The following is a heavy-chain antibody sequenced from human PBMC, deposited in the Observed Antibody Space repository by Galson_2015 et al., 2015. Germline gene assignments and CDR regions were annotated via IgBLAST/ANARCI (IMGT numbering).Heavy chain of an antibody. CDR3: ARVFSSGYYYYFDY. CDR1: GYTFTSYG. CDR2: INPNSGGT. V-gene: IGHV1-2*04. J-gene: IGHJ4*02. Sequence: KVSCKASGYTFTSYGISWVRQAPGQGLEWMGWINPNSGGTNYAQKFQGWVTMTRDTSISTAYMELSRLRSDDTAVYYCARVFSSGYYYYFDYWGQGTLVTVPS. D-gene: IGHD3-22*01.